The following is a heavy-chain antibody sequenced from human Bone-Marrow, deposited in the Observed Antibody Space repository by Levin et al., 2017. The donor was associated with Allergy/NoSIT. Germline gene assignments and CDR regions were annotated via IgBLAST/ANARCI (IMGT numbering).Heavy chain of an antibody. CDR3: VRHVDGSSWLD. Sequence: GGSLRLSCAASGFTFSGSAMHWVRQASGKGLEWIGRIRSKAHSYATAYGASMKDRFTISRDDSKNTAYLQVNSLNTEYAAVYYCVRHVDGSSWLDWGQGTLVTVSS. J-gene: IGHJ4*02. CDR2: IRSKAHSYAT. V-gene: IGHV3-73*01. CDR1: GFTFSGSA. D-gene: IGHD6-13*01.